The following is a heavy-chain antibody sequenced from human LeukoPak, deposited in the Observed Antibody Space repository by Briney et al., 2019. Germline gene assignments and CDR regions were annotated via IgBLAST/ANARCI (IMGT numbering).Heavy chain of an antibody. V-gene: IGHV4-59*12. CDR1: GGSISSYY. J-gene: IGHJ4*02. CDR3: ASESRVPAAIAY. D-gene: IGHD2-2*02. Sequence: PSETLSLTCTVSGGSISSYYWSWIRQPPGKGLEWIGYIYYSGSTNYNPSLKSRVTMSVGTSKNQFSLKLSSVTAADTAVYYCASESRVPAAIAYWGQGTLVTVSS. CDR2: IYYSGST.